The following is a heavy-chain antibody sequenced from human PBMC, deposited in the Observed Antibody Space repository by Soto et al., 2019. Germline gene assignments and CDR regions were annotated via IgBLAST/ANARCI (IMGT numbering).Heavy chain of an antibody. CDR3: ARIPLHDHYGMDV. D-gene: IGHD1-1*01. CDR2: IWSDGSDE. CDR1: GFTFSYYG. J-gene: IGHJ6*02. Sequence: GGSLRLSCAASGFTFSYYGMHWVRQAPGKGLEWVAVIWSDGSDEYYADSVKGRFTISRDNSKNTVYLQMNSLRAEDTAVYYCARIPLHDHYGMDVWGQGTTVTVSS. V-gene: IGHV3-33*01.